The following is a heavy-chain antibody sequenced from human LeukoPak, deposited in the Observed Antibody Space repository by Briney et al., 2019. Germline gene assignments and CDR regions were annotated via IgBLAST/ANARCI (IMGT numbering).Heavy chain of an antibody. CDR2: IWYDGSNK. V-gene: IGHV3-33*08. Sequence: QPGGSLRLSCAASGFIFSSYAMSWVRQAPGKGLEWVAVIWYDGSNKYYADSVKGRFTISRDNSKNTLYLQMNSLRAEDTAVYHCASEPPIAVAADGDYWGQGTLVTVSS. CDR1: GFIFSSYA. CDR3: ASEPPIAVAADGDY. J-gene: IGHJ4*02. D-gene: IGHD6-19*01.